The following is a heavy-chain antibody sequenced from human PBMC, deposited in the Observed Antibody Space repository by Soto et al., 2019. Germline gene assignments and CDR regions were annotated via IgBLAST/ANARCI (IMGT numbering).Heavy chain of an antibody. J-gene: IGHJ4*02. D-gene: IGHD4-17*01. CDR1: EFTFANAW. CDR2: TKSKADGGTT. V-gene: IGHV3-15*01. CDR3: TSLYYGH. Sequence: GGSLRLSCAASEFTFANAWISWVRQAPGKGLEWVGRTKSKADGGTTDYAAPVKGRFTISRDESQNTLYLQMNSLKTEDTAVYYCTSLYYGHWGQGTLVTVSS.